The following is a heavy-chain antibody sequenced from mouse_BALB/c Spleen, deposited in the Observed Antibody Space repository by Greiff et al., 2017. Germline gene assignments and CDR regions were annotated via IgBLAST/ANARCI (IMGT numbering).Heavy chain of an antibody. D-gene: IGHD2-10*02. V-gene: IGHV8-8*01. CDR3: ARMEYGNYVRAMDY. CDR1: GFSLSTSGMG. Sequence: QVTLKVCGPGILQPSQTLSLTCSFSGFSLSTSGMGVGWIRQPSGKGLEWLAHIWWDDDKRYNPALKSRLTISKDTSSNQVFLKIASVDTADTATYYCARMEYGNYVRAMDYWGQGTSVTVSS. CDR2: IWWDDDK. J-gene: IGHJ4*01.